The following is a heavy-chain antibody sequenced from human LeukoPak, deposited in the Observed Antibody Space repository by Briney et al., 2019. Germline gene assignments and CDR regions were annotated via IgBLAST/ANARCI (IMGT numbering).Heavy chain of an antibody. V-gene: IGHV4-39*01. CDR1: GDSIGSSRSY. CDR3: VRQNADYYYYYMDV. CDR2: FYYSGTT. J-gene: IGHJ6*03. D-gene: IGHD1-1*01. Sequence: PSETLSLTCTVFGDSIGSSRSYWGWIRQPPGKGLEGIASFYYSGTTFHNPSLESRVTMSVDMSKNQFSLRLTSVTAADTAVYYCVRQNADYYYYYMDVWGKGTTVTVSS.